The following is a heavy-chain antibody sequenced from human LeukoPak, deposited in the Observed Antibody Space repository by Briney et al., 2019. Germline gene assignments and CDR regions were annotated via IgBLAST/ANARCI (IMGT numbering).Heavy chain of an antibody. V-gene: IGHV3-23*01. CDR2: ISGGGGST. J-gene: IGHJ4*02. CDR1: GFTFSSYA. Sequence: PGGSLRLSCAASGFTFSSYAMSWVRQAPGKGLEWVSAISGGGGSTYYADSVKGRFTISRDNSKNTLYLQMNSLRAEDTAVYYCAKHRGLDTAMVNFDYWGQGTLVTVSS. CDR3: AKHRGLDTAMVNFDY. D-gene: IGHD5-18*01.